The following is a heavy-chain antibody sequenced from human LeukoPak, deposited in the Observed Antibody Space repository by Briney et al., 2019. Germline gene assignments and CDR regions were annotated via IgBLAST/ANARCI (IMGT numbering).Heavy chain of an antibody. CDR2: IWYDGSNK. D-gene: IGHD4-23*01. CDR1: GFTFSSYG. V-gene: IGHV3-33*01. Sequence: QPGGSLRLSCAASGFTFSSYGMHWVRQAPGKGLEWVAVIWYDGSNKYYADSVKGRFTISRDNSKNTLYLQMNSLRAEDTAVYYCARGRRIGTGGLSWFDPWGQGTLVTVSS. CDR3: ARGRRIGTGGLSWFDP. J-gene: IGHJ5*02.